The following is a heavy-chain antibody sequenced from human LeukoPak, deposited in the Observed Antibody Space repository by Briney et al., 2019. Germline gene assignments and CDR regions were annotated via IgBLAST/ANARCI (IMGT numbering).Heavy chain of an antibody. Sequence: GGSLRLSCAASGFTFSSYAMHWVRQAPGKGLEWVAVISYDGSNKYYADSVKGRFTISRDNSKNTLYLQMNSLRAEDTAVYYCAKDLEYSSSPGDYWDQGTLVTVSS. V-gene: IGHV3-30-3*01. CDR3: AKDLEYSSSPGDY. D-gene: IGHD6-6*01. J-gene: IGHJ4*02. CDR2: ISYDGSNK. CDR1: GFTFSSYA.